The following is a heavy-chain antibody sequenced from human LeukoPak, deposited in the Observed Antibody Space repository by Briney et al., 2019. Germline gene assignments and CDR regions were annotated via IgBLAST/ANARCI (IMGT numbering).Heavy chain of an antibody. D-gene: IGHD3-16*01. J-gene: IGHJ4*02. CDR1: GFTFSDYG. CDR2: IWYDGSNQ. V-gene: IGHV3-33*01. CDR3: AEGAHHYDYVWGNPFAY. Sequence: GRSLRLSCAASGFTFSDYGMHWVRQAPGKGLEWVGVIWYDGSNQQYADGVKSRLTTSRDNSHNTLSLRMNTVRVEDTDVYNCAEGAHHYDYVWGNPFAYWGQGTLVTVSS.